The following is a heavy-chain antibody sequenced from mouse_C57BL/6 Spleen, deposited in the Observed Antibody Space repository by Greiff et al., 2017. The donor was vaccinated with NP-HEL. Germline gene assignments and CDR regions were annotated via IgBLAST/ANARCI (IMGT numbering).Heavy chain of an antibody. D-gene: IGHD2-3*01. CDR3: VRQNYDSYYPSY. CDR1: GFSFNTYA. CDR2: IRSKSNNYAT. Sequence: GGGLVQPKGSLKLSCAASGFSFNTYAMNWVRQAPGKGLEWVARIRSKSNNYATYYADSVKDRFTISRDDSESMLYLQMNNLKTEDTAMYYCVRQNYDSYYPSYWGQGTLVTVSA. J-gene: IGHJ3*01. V-gene: IGHV10-1*01.